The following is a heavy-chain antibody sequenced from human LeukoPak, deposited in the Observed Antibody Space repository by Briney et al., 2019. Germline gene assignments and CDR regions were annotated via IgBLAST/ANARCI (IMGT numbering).Heavy chain of an antibody. CDR1: GGSISSYY. V-gene: IGHV4-59*01. J-gene: IGHJ4*02. Sequence: PSETLSLTCTVSGGSISSYYWSWIRQPPGKGLEWIGYIYYSGSTNYNPSLKSRVTISVDTSKNQFSLKLSSVTAADTAVYYCARVGELRYFDWSYYFDYWGQGTLVTVSS. CDR2: IYYSGST. D-gene: IGHD3-9*01. CDR3: ARVGELRYFDWSYYFDY.